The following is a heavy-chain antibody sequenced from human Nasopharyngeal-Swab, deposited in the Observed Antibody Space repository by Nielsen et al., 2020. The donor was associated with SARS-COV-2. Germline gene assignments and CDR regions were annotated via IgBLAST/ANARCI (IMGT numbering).Heavy chain of an antibody. J-gene: IGHJ4*02. CDR2: IYYSGST. V-gene: IGHV4-39*01. D-gene: IGHD4-17*01. Sequence: RQAPGKGLEWIGSIYYSGSTYYNPSLKSRVTISVDTSKNQFSLKLSSVTAADTAVYYCARHALVTKDFDYWGRGTLVTVSS. CDR3: ARHALVTKDFDY.